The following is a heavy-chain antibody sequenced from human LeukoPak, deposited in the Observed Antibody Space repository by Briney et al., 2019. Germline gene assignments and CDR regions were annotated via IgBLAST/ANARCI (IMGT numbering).Heavy chain of an antibody. D-gene: IGHD4-23*01. CDR2: INDRGRT. J-gene: IGHJ4*02. V-gene: IGHV4-34*01. CDR3: ARDPTTVVTLPYYFDF. CDR1: GGSFSGYH. Sequence: SETLSLTCAVHGGSFSGYHWNWIRQSPGEGREWIGEINDRGRTNYNPSLKGRVTISVDTSKKQFSLKLTSVTAADTAVYYCARDPTTVVTLPYYFDFWGQGTLVTVSS.